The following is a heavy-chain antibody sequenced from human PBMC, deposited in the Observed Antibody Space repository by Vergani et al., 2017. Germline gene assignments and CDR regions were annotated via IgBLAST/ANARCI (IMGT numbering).Heavy chain of an antibody. D-gene: IGHD3-10*01. Sequence: QVQLVQSGAEVKKPGASVKVSCKASGYTFTGYYMHWVRQAPGQGLEWMGWINPSGGSTSYAQKFQGRVTMTRDTSTSTVYMELSSLRSEDTAVYYCARDGRFGDEAIGGVDYWGQGTLVTVSS. CDR2: INPSGGST. CDR1: GYTFTGYY. J-gene: IGHJ4*02. V-gene: IGHV1-46*01. CDR3: ARDGRFGDEAIGGVDY.